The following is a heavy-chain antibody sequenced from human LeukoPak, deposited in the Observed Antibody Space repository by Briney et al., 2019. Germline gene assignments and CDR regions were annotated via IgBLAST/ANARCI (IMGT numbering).Heavy chain of an antibody. Sequence: PGGSLRPSCAASAFTFSSYWMSWVRQAPGNRLGWVANIDQDGSEKYYVESMKGRITISRDTAKNSLYLQMNRLRAEDTAVYYCARDYYSYSRGSWAFDIWGQGRMVTVSS. CDR1: AFTFSSYW. D-gene: IGHD3-22*01. J-gene: IGHJ3*02. V-gene: IGHV3-7*03. CDR2: IDQDGSEK. CDR3: ARDYYSYSRGSWAFDI.